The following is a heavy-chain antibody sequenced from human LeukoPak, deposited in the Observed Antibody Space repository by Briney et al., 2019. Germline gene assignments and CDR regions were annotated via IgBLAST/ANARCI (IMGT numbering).Heavy chain of an antibody. J-gene: IGHJ4*02. Sequence: SETLSLTCAVYGESFRAYYWTWLRQPPGKGLEWIGEISHSGSTNYNPSLKSRVTISVDTSKNQFSLKLSSVTAADTAVYYCASAVIYGGNTFDYWGQGTLVTVSS. CDR2: ISHSGST. CDR1: GESFRAYY. CDR3: ASAVIYGGNTFDY. V-gene: IGHV4-34*01. D-gene: IGHD4-23*01.